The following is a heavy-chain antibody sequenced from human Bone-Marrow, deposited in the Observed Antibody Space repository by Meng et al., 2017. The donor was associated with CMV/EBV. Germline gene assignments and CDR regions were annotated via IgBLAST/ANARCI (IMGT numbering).Heavy chain of an antibody. V-gene: IGHV3-11*04. CDR1: GFMFSDYY. J-gene: IGHJ6*02. CDR3: SSREYFSYYGVDV. Sequence: SLKISCAASGFMFSDYYMSWIRQAPGKGLEWVSYISNRGNTIYYADSVKGRFTISRDNAKNSLYLQMNSLRAEDTAVYYCSSREYFSYYGVDVWGQGTTVTVSS. D-gene: IGHD3-10*01. CDR2: ISNRGNTI.